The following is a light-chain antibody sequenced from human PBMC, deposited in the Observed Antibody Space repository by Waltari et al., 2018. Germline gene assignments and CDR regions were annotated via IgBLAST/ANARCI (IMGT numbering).Light chain of an antibody. Sequence: IVMTQSPDSLGVSLGERATIHCRSSQSLLSSSKNKNYLAWYQQKPGQPPRLLMYWASLRESGVPERFSGSGSATDFTLTISSLQAEDVAVYYCQQYYTSPLTFGGGTKVEIK. J-gene: IGKJ4*01. CDR3: QQYYTSPLT. CDR1: QSLLSSSKNKNY. V-gene: IGKV4-1*01. CDR2: WAS.